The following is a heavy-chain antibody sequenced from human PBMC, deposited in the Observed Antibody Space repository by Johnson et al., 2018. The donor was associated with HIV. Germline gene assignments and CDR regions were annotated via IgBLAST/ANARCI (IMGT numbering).Heavy chain of an antibody. CDR1: GFTFSSYG. J-gene: IGHJ3*02. CDR2: ISYDGSNA. V-gene: IGHV3-30*03. CDR3: ARDLLSRAFDI. Sequence: QVQLVESGGGVVQPGGSLRLSCAASGFTFSSYGMHWVRQAPGKGPEWVALISYDGSNAYYADSVKGRFTVSRDNSKNTLYLQMNSLRAEDTAVYYCARDLLSRAFDIWGQGTMVTVSS.